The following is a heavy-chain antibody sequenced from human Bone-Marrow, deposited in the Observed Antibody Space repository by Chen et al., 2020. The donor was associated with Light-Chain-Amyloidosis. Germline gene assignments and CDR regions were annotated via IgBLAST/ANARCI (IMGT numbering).Heavy chain of an antibody. CDR3: AKDIFATYDP. CDR2: ISGDGGST. Sequence: EVQLVESGGGVVQPGGSLSLSCAASGFTFDDYAMHGVRQAPGKGLEWVSLISGDGGSTYYADSVKGRFTISRDNSKNSLYLQMNSLRTEDTALYYCAKDIFATYDPWGQGTLVTVSS. D-gene: IGHD1-26*01. V-gene: IGHV3-43*02. J-gene: IGHJ5*02. CDR1: GFTFDDYA.